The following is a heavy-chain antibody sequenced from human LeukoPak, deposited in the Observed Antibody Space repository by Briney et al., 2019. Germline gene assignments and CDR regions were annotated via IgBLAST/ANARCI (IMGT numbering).Heavy chain of an antibody. V-gene: IGHV4-34*01. CDR1: GGSFSGYY. D-gene: IGHD3-3*01. J-gene: IGHJ5*02. Sequence: SETLSLTCAVYGGSFSGYYWSWIRQPPGKGLEWIGEINHSGSTNYNPSLKSRVTISVDTSKNQFSLKLSSVTAADTAVYYCARGTVMIFGVVIRTRYNWFDPWGKGTRVTVSS. CDR3: ARGTVMIFGVVIRTRYNWFDP. CDR2: INHSGST.